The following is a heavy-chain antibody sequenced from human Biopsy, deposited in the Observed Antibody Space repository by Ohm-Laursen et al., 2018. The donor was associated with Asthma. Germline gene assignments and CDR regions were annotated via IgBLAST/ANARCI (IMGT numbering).Heavy chain of an antibody. CDR1: GYTFNRAG. CDR3: ARAVDYSHYYGIDV. V-gene: IGHV1-18*01. D-gene: IGHD3-10*01. Sequence: DSVKVSCKTSGYTFNRAGITWGRQAPGQGLEWMGWISVYNGNTKVAQKLQDRVTMITDTSTSTAYMELRSLRSDDTAVYFCARAVDYSHYYGIDVWGQGTTVTVS. CDR2: ISVYNGNT. J-gene: IGHJ6*02.